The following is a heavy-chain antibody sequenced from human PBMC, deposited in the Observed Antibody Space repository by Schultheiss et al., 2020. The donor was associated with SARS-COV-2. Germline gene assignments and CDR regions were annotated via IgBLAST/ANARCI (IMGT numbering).Heavy chain of an antibody. CDR2: IYYSGST. CDR1: GGSISSGGYY. CDR3: ATGEATDFDY. Sequence: SETLSLTCTVSGGSISSGGYYWSWIRQHPGKGLEWIGYIYYSGSTNYNPSLKSRVTISVDTSKNQFSLKLSSVTAADTAVYYCATGEATDFDYWGQGTLVTVSS. V-gene: IGHV4-61*08. J-gene: IGHJ4*02. D-gene: IGHD5-24*01.